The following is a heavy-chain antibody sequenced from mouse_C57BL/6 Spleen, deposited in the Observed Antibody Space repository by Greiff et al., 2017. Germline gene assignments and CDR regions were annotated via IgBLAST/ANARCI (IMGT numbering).Heavy chain of an antibody. D-gene: IGHD1-1*01. CDR1: GYTFTSYW. CDR2: IYPGSGST. CDR3: ARREGFITTVGDDY. Sequence: QVQLKQSGAELVKPGASVKMSCKASGYTFTSYWITWVKQRPGQGLEWIGDIYPGSGSTNYNEKFKSKATLTVDTSYSTAYMQLSSLTSEDSAVYYCARREGFITTVGDDYWGQGTTLTVSS. V-gene: IGHV1-55*01. J-gene: IGHJ2*01.